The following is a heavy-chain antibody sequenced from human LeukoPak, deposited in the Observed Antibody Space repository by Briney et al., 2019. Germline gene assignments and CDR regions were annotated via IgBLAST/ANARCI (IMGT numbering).Heavy chain of an antibody. D-gene: IGHD1-1*01. CDR2: ISSSRTYI. CDR3: ARMNAGDY. CDR1: GGSFSGYY. J-gene: IGHJ4*02. V-gene: IGHV3-21*01. Sequence: ETLSLTCAVYGGSFSGYYWSWIRQAPGKGLEWVSSISSSRTYIYYADSVKGRFTISRDNAKNSLYLQMNSLRAEDTAVYYCARMNAGDYWGQGTLVAVSS.